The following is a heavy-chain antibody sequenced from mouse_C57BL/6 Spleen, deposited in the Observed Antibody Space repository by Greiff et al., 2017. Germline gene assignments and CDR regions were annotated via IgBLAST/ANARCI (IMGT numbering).Heavy chain of an antibody. CDR3: ARSCISEMDY. CDR1: GYTFTSYW. D-gene: IGHD1-1*01. J-gene: IGHJ4*01. V-gene: IGHV1-7*01. Sequence: QVQLKQSGAELAKPGASVKLSCKASGYTFTSYWMHWVKQRPGQGLEWIGYITPSSGYTKYNQKFKDKATLTADKSSSTAYMQLSSLTSEDSAVYYCARSCISEMDYWGQGTSVTVSS. CDR2: ITPSSGYT.